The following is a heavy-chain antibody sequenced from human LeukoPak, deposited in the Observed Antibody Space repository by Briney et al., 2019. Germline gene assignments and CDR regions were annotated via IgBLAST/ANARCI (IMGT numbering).Heavy chain of an antibody. D-gene: IGHD1-1*01. CDR1: GGTFSIYD. V-gene: IGHV1-69*06. CDR3: AGGTNGYFDY. CDR2: TIPIFGRA. Sequence: GASVTVSFKASGGTFSIYDISWVRQAHGQGLEWMGGTIPIFGRANYAQKFQGRVTITADKSTSTAYMELSSLRSEDTAVYYCAGGTNGYFDYWGQGTLVTVSS. J-gene: IGHJ4*02.